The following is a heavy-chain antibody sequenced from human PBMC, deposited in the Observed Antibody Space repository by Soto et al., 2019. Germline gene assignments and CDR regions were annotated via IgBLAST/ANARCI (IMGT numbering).Heavy chain of an antibody. J-gene: IGHJ4*02. Sequence: GGSLRLSCEGSGFIFTDYYMTWIRQAPGKGLEWVAYINTLSTAIYYADSVKGRFTISRDNAKNSLYLQMNGLRAEDTATYYCARRLQWQLRPLDSWGRGTLVTVSS. D-gene: IGHD6-19*01. V-gene: IGHV3-11*01. CDR3: ARRLQWQLRPLDS. CDR2: INTLSTAI. CDR1: GFIFTDYY.